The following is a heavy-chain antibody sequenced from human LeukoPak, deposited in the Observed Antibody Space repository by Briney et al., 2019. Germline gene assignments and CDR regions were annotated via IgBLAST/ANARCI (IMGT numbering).Heavy chain of an antibody. V-gene: IGHV3-7*01. CDR2: IKQDGSEK. J-gene: IGHJ1*01. CDR3: ARASGEYDYVWGSYRKNEYFQH. CDR1: GFTFSSYW. D-gene: IGHD3-16*02. Sequence: GGSLRLSCAASGFTFSSYWMSWVRQAPGKGLEWVANIKQDGSEKYYVDSVKGRFTISRDNAKNSLYLQMNSLRAEDTAVYYRARASGEYDYVWGSYRKNEYFQHWGQGTLVTVSS.